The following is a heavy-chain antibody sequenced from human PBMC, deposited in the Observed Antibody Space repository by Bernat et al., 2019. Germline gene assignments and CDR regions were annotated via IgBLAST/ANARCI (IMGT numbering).Heavy chain of an antibody. CDR3: TVVVVVAAESGVSADY. CDR2: IRSKANSYAT. CDR1: GFTFSGSA. V-gene: IGHV3-73*01. J-gene: IGHJ4*02. Sequence: EVQLVESGGGLVQPGGSLKLSCAASGFTFSGSAMHWVRQASGKGLEWVGRIRSKANSYATAYAASVKGRFTISRDDSKNTAYLQMNSLKTEDTAVYYCTVVVVVAAESGVSADYWGQGTLVTVSS. D-gene: IGHD2-15*01.